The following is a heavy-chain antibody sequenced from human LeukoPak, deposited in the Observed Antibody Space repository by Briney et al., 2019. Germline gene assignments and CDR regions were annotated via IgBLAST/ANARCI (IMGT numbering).Heavy chain of an antibody. V-gene: IGHV3-23*01. CDR3: AKDLVIRYSSGWFFDY. CDR2: ISGSGGST. Sequence: GGSLRLSCAASGFTFSSYAMSWVRQAPGKGLEWVSAISGSGGSTYYADSVKGRFTISRDNYKNTLYLQMNSLRAEDTAVYYCAKDLVIRYSSGWFFDYWGQGTLVTVSS. D-gene: IGHD6-19*01. J-gene: IGHJ4*02. CDR1: GFTFSSYA.